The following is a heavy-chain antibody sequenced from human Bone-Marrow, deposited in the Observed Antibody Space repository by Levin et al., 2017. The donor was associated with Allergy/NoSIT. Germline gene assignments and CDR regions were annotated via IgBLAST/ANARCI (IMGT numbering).Heavy chain of an antibody. V-gene: IGHV4-59*08. D-gene: IGHD6-13*01. CDR1: GASISNSY. CDR2: IHDSGNT. Sequence: NPSETLSLTCTVSGASISNSYWIWIRQSPGKGLEYIGYIHDSGNTHTNPSLESRVSMSTDTSKNQFYLTLTSVTAADTAVYYCAKLGRIAAPDYWGQGTLVTVFS. CDR3: AKLGRIAAPDY. J-gene: IGHJ4*02.